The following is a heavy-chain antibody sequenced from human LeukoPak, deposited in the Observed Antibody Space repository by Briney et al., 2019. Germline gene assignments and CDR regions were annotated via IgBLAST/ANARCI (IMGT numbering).Heavy chain of an antibody. CDR3: SRPYSTDWYFDL. CDR1: AYSFTNFC. J-gene: IGHJ2*01. Sequence: CFTCSAYSFTNFCIGWVRQMPGKGLEWMGLIYPGDSNTIYSPSFEGQVTISVDRSISTAYLQWSSLKASDTAMYYCSRPYSTDWYFDLWGRGTLVTVSS. CDR2: IYPGDSNT. D-gene: IGHD4-11*01. V-gene: IGHV5-51*01.